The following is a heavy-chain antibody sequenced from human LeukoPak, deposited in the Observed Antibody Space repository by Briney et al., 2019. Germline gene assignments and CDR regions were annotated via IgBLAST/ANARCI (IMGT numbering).Heavy chain of an antibody. D-gene: IGHD6-13*01. V-gene: IGHV4-39*01. J-gene: IGHJ5*02. CDR1: GGSISSSSYY. Sequence: SETLSLTCTVSGGSISSSSYYWGWIRQPPGKGLEWIGSIYYSGSTYYNPSLKSRVTISVDTSKNQFSLKLSSVTAADTAVYYCARHGGYSSSWYSNWFDPWGQGTLVTVSS. CDR3: ARHGGYSSSWYSNWFDP. CDR2: IYYSGST.